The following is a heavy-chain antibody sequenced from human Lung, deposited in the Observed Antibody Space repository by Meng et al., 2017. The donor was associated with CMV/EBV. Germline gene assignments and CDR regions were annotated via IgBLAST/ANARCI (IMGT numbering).Heavy chain of an antibody. V-gene: IGHV4-61*01. CDR1: GASVSSGSYY. CDR3: TRNYDR. CDR2: FFNTGST. Sequence: PSETLSRTCTVSGASVSSGSYYWGWFRQPPGRGLEWIGYFFNTGSTNYNPSLKSRVTISVDTSTNQFSLRLSSVTTADTAVYYCTRNYDRWGQGTLVTV. J-gene: IGHJ5*02. D-gene: IGHD5-24*01.